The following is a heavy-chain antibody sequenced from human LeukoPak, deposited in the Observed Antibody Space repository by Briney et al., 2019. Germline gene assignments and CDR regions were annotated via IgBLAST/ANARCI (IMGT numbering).Heavy chain of an antibody. V-gene: IGHV4-39*07. J-gene: IGHJ6*03. CDR2: IYYSGNS. D-gene: IGHD3-10*01. Sequence: SETLSLTCSVSGGSISSSRYYWGWIRQPPGKGLEWIGSIYYSGNSYYNPSLKSRVTISVDTSKDQFSLKLSSVTAADTAVYYCARGVRDVAAPLYYMDVWGKGTTVTVSS. CDR1: GGSISSSRYY. CDR3: ARGVRDVAAPLYYMDV.